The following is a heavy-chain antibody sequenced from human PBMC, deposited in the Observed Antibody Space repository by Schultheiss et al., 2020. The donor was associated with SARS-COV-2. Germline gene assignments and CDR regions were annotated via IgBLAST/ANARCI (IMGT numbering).Heavy chain of an antibody. V-gene: IGHV3-23*01. CDR1: GFTFSIYA. D-gene: IGHD2-15*01. J-gene: IGHJ4*02. CDR3: TKASHYCGGGTCYLTAFDY. Sequence: GGSLRLSCAASGFTFSIYALTWVRQPPGKGLEWVSAISGSGDSTYYADSVKGRFTISRDNSKTTLYLQMNSLRAEDTALYYCTKASHYCGGGTCYLTAFDYWAQGTLVTVSS. CDR2: ISGSGDST.